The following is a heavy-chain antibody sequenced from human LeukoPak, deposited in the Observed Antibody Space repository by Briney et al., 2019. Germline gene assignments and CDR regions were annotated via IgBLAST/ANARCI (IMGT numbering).Heavy chain of an antibody. CDR2: IYTSGST. CDR1: GGSISTDNYY. Sequence: SETLSLTCTVSGGSISTDNYYWSWLRQPAGKGLEWLGHIYTSGSTIYNPSLKSRVTISIDTSENQFSLKLSSVTAADTAVYYCAYYYDSSGFYPEMSWGQGILVTVSS. J-gene: IGHJ4*02. CDR3: AYYYDSSGFYPEMS. V-gene: IGHV4-61*09. D-gene: IGHD3-22*01.